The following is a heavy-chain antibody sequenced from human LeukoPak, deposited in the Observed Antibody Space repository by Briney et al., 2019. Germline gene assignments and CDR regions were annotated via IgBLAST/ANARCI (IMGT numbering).Heavy chain of an antibody. CDR3: AREKRLTGGNYYIDY. Sequence: PSETLSLTCTVSGGSISSSSYYWGWIRQPPGKGLEGIGSIYYSGSTYYNPSLKSRVTISVDTSKNQFSLKLSSVTAADTAVYYCAREKRLTGGNYYIDYWGQGTLVTVSS. J-gene: IGHJ4*02. CDR2: IYYSGST. V-gene: IGHV4-39*07. D-gene: IGHD4-23*01. CDR1: GGSISSSSYY.